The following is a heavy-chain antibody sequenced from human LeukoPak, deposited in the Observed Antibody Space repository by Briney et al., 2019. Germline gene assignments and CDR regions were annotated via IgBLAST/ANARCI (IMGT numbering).Heavy chain of an antibody. CDR1: GYTFTGYY. J-gene: IGHJ4*02. D-gene: IGHD3-16*01. V-gene: IGHV1-2*02. CDR3: VGVTYSSYDDFDY. CDR2: INPNTGGT. Sequence: ASVKVSCKASGYTFTGYYMHWVRQAPGQGLEWMGYINPNTGGTNYAQRFQGRVTMTRDTSVSTAYTELTRLQFDDTAVYYCVGVTYSSYDDFDYWGQGTLVTVSS.